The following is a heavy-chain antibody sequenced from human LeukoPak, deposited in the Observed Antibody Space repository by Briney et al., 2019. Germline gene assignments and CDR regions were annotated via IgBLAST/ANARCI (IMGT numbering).Heavy chain of an antibody. CDR1: GGSFSGYY. D-gene: IGHD3-22*01. J-gene: IGHJ4*02. CDR3: ARDRVQGYYYDSSGYYPFDY. V-gene: IGHV4-34*01. CDR2: INHSGST. Sequence: SETLSLTCAVYGGSFSGYYWSWIRQPPGKGLEWIGEINHSGSTNYNPSLKSRVTISVDTSKNQFSLKLSSVTAADTAVYYCARDRVQGYYYDSSGYYPFDYWGQGTLVTVSS.